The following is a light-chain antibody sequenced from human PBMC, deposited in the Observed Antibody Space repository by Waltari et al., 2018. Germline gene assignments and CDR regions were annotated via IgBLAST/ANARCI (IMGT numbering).Light chain of an antibody. CDR3: QAWDSSIEV. J-gene: IGLJ2*01. CDR2: KDN. V-gene: IGLV3-1*01. CDR1: KVAAKY. Sequence: SYELTQPPSVSVSPGQTVSITCSGDKVAAKYPCWYQQKPGQSPVLGIYKDNERPSGIPERFSGSNSGNTATLTISGTQAVDEADYYCQAWDSSIEVFGGGTKLTVL.